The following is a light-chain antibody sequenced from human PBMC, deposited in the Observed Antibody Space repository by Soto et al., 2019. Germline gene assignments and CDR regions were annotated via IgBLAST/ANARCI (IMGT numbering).Light chain of an antibody. CDR1: ARLVYSAGNTY. Sequence: IAMTQTPLSSPVTLGQPASISCSTSARLVYSAGNTYLNGLQRRPGQPPRLLIYKISNRFAGVPERLGGSGGLTDFTPTITSLQAEDVVVYYCMQTTQLPHTFGQGTKLEI. V-gene: IGKV2-24*01. J-gene: IGKJ2*01. CDR2: KIS. CDR3: MQTTQLPHT.